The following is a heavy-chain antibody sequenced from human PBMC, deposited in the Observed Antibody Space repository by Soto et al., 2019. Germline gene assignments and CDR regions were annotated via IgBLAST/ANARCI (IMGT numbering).Heavy chain of an antibody. CDR2: INPSGGST. CDR3: ARGSPRMGALPTY. J-gene: IGHJ4*02. V-gene: IGHV1-46*01. D-gene: IGHD1-26*01. Sequence: ASVKVSCKASGYTFTSYYMHWVRQAPGQGLEWMGIINPSGGSTSYAQKFQGRVTMTRDTSTSTVYMEVSRLKSDDTAVYYCARGSPRMGALPTYWGQGTLVTVSS. CDR1: GYTFTSYY.